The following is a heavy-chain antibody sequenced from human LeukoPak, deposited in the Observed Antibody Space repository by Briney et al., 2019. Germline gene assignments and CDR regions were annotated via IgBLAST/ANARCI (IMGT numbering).Heavy chain of an antibody. CDR1: GSTFDDYA. D-gene: IGHD4-17*01. J-gene: IGHJ4*02. CDR2: ISWNSGSI. V-gene: IGHV3-9*01. Sequence: GGCLRLACAPSGSTFDDYAMHWVRQAPGNCLEWVSGISWNSGSIGYADSVKGRFTISRDNAKNSLYLQMNSLRAEDTALYYCAKDEDYGEQRGYFDYWGQGTLVTVSS. CDR3: AKDEDYGEQRGYFDY.